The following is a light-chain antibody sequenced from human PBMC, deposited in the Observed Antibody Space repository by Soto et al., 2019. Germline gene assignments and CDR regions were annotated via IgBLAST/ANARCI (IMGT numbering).Light chain of an antibody. J-gene: IGLJ2*01. CDR1: SSDVGGYNY. Sequence: QSALTQPASVSGSPGQSITISCTGTSSDVGGYNYVSWYQQHPGKAPKLMIYDVSNRPSGVSNRFSGSKSGNTASLTISVLQAEDEADYYCSSYTSSSTLEVVFGGGTKLTVL. CDR3: SSYTSSSTLEVV. CDR2: DVS. V-gene: IGLV2-14*01.